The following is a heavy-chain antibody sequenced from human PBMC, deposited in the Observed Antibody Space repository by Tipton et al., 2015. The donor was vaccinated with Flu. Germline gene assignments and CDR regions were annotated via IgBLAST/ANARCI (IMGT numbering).Heavy chain of an antibody. CDR2: IYTSGST. Sequence: TLSLTCTVSGGSISSYYWSWIRQPAGKGLEWIGRIYTSGSTNYNPSLKSRVTMSVDTSKNQFSLKLSSVTAADMAVYYCARDDPEYQLLYMDVWGKGTTVTVSS. J-gene: IGHJ6*03. CDR3: ARDDPEYQLLYMDV. CDR1: GGSISSYY. D-gene: IGHD2-2*01. V-gene: IGHV4-4*07.